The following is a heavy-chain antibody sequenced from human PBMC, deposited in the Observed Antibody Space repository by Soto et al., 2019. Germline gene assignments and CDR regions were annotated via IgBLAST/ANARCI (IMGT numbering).Heavy chain of an antibody. CDR1: GGSFSGYY. D-gene: IGHD3-22*01. V-gene: IGHV4-34*01. J-gene: IGHJ4*02. CDR3: ARAVSYDSSGYYFDY. CDR2: INHSGST. Sequence: LSLTCAVYGGSFSGYYWSWIRQPPGKGLEWIGEINHSGSTNYNPSLKSRVTISVDTSKNQFSLKLSSVTAADTAAYYCARAVSYDSSGYYFDYWGQGTLVTVSS.